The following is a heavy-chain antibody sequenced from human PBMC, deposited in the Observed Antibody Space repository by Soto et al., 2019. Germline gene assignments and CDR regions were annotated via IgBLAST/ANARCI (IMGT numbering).Heavy chain of an antibody. D-gene: IGHD6-13*01. Sequence: SETLSLTCTVSGGSMRNYFWTWIRQPPGKGLEWIGYIHHSRTTSFFPSYNPSLRSRVTISEDTSKNQFSLKLLSVTTADTAVYFCAAGEASSRNLAPYYLDFWGQGTLVTVSS. J-gene: IGHJ4*02. CDR3: AAGEASSRNLAPYYLDF. V-gene: IGHV4-59*01. CDR1: GGSMRNYF. CDR2: IHHSRTT.